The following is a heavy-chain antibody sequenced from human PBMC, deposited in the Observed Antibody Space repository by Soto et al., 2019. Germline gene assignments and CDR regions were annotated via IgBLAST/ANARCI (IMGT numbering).Heavy chain of an antibody. D-gene: IGHD5-18*01. V-gene: IGHV1-2*02. J-gene: IGHJ6*02. CDR2: INPNSGGT. Sequence: ASVKVSCKASGYTFTGYYMHWVRQAPGQGLEWMGWINPNSGGTNYAQKFQGRVTMTRDTSISTAYMELSRLRSDDTAVYYCARDFPTGYSYDPYYYYGMDVWGQGTTVTVSS. CDR1: GYTFTGYY. CDR3: ARDFPTGYSYDPYYYYGMDV.